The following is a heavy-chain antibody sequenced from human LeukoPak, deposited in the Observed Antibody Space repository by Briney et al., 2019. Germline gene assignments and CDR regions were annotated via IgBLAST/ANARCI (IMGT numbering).Heavy chain of an antibody. CDR1: GFTVSRNY. CDR2: IYSGGST. D-gene: IGHD3-22*01. J-gene: IGHJ4*02. V-gene: IGHV3-53*05. CDR3: AGDLDGRGYSWFDY. Sequence: GGSLRLSCAVSGFTVSRNYMSWVRQAPGKGLEWVSVIYSGGSTDYADSVKGRFTISRDNSKNSLYLQMSSLRAEDTAVYYCAGDLDGRGYSWFDYWGQGTLVAVSS.